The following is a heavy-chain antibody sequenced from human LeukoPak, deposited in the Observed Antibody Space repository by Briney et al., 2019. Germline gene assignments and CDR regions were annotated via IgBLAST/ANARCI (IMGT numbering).Heavy chain of an antibody. CDR3: ARQDRITNSIDAFDI. J-gene: IGHJ3*02. D-gene: IGHD1-1*01. Sequence: PSETLSLACTVSGGSISVNRYYWGWIRQPPGKGPEWLGSMYYSGNTYYSPSLRSRVTISVDTSKNQFSLRLSSVTAADTAVYYCARQDRITNSIDAFDIWGQGTMVTVSS. CDR1: GGSISVNRYY. CDR2: MYYSGNT. V-gene: IGHV4-39*07.